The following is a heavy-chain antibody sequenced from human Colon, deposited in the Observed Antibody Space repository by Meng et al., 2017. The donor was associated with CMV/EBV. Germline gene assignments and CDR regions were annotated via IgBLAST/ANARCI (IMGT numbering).Heavy chain of an antibody. CDR3: ARDRWFTF. CDR2: IGRGSGA. D-gene: IGHD2-15*01. V-gene: IGHV3-23*01. Sequence: VQVLESGGGLVQPGGSMRLSCAASGFTFTSYDMSWVRQAPGKGLEWVSTIGRGSGANYADSVKGRFTMSRDNSKNTVYLEMNNLRAEDTAIYYCARDRWFTFWGQGVLVTVSS. J-gene: IGHJ4*02. CDR1: GFTFTSYD.